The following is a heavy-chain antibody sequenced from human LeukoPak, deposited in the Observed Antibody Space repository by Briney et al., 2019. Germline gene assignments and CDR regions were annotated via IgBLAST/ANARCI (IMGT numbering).Heavy chain of an antibody. V-gene: IGHV3-21*01. CDR3: ARDWVRHSGSYFDY. CDR2: ISSSSSYI. J-gene: IGHJ4*02. Sequence: GGSLRLSCAASGFTFSSYEMNWVRQAPGKGLEWVSSISSSSSYIYYADSVKGRFTISRDNAKNSLYLRMNSLRAEDTAVYYCARDWVRHSGSYFDYWGQGTLVTVSS. CDR1: GFTFSSYE. D-gene: IGHD1-26*01.